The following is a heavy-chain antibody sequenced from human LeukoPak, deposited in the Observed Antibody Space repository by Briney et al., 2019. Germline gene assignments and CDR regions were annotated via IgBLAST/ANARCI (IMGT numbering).Heavy chain of an antibody. J-gene: IGHJ4*02. CDR3: ARHGSGSSFDY. CDR2: ITSSSTSYT. Sequence: PGGSLRLSCAASGFISSDYYMSWIRQAPGEGLEWISYITSSSTSYTNYAGSVKGRFTISRDNAKNSLYLQMNSLTSDDTAVYYCARHGSGSSFDYWGQGTLVTVSS. V-gene: IGHV3-11*03. D-gene: IGHD5-12*01. CDR1: GFISSDYY.